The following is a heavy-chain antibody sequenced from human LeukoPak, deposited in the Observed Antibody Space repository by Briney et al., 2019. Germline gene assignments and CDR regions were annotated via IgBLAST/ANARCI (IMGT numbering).Heavy chain of an antibody. CDR3: ARESTVTTFDY. Sequence: GGSLRLSCAASGFTFSSYTMYWVRQAPGKGLEWVAIISYDGSNEYYADSVKGRFTISRDNSKNTLYLQMNSLRPEDTAVYYCARESTVTTFDYWGQGTLVTVSS. CDR2: ISYDGSNE. V-gene: IGHV3-30*04. D-gene: IGHD4-17*01. J-gene: IGHJ4*02. CDR1: GFTFSSYT.